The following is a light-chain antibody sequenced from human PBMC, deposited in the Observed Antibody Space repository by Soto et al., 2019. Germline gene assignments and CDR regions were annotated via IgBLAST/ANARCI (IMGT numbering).Light chain of an antibody. J-gene: IGLJ3*02. CDR1: SSNIGAEYD. CDR3: AAWDDTLSVWV. V-gene: IGLV1-40*01. CDR2: GDN. Sequence: QSVLTQPPSVSGAPGQRVAISCTGSSSNIGAEYDVHWYQQLPGTAPKRLIYGDNNRPSGVPDRFSGSKSGTSASLAITGLQPEDEADYYCAAWDDTLSVWVFGGGTKLTVL.